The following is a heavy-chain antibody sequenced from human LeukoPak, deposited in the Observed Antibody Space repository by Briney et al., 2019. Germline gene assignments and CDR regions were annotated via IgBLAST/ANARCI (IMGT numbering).Heavy chain of an antibody. CDR1: GGSISSGSYY. V-gene: IGHV4-61*02. Sequence: SQTLSLTCTVSGGSISSGSYYWSWIRQPAGKGLEWIGRIYTSGSTNYNPSLKSRVTISVDTSKNQFSLKLSSVTAADTAVYYCARPTLPYSGSYYFDYWGQGTLVTVSS. CDR3: ARPTLPYSGSYYFDY. CDR2: IYTSGST. D-gene: IGHD1-26*01. J-gene: IGHJ4*02.